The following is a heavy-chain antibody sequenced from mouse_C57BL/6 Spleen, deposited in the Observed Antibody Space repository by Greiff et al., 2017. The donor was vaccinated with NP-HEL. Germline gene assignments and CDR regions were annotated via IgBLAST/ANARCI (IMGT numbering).Heavy chain of an antibody. D-gene: IGHD2-5*01. Sequence: EVKLVESGGGLVKPGGSLKLSCAASGFTFSSYAMSWVRQTPEKRLEWVATISDGGSYTYYPDNVKGRFTISRDNAKNNLYLQMSHLKSEDTAMYYCARDSPYSNYVYFDDWGQGTTLTVSS. J-gene: IGHJ2*01. V-gene: IGHV5-4*01. CDR1: GFTFSSYA. CDR2: ISDGGSYT. CDR3: ARDSPYSNYVYFDD.